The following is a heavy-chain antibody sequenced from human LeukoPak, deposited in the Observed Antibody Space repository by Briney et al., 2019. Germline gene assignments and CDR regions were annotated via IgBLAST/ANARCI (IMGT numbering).Heavy chain of an antibody. CDR1: GGSISSYY. CDR3: ATVVTRDYFDY. V-gene: IGHV4-59*01. J-gene: IGHJ4*02. D-gene: IGHD4-17*01. Sequence: SETLSLTCTVSGGSISSYYWSWIRQPPGKGLEWIGYSYYSGSTNYNPCLKSRVTISVDTSKNQFSLKLSSVTAADTAVYYCATVVTRDYFDYWGQGTLVTVSS. CDR2: SYYSGST.